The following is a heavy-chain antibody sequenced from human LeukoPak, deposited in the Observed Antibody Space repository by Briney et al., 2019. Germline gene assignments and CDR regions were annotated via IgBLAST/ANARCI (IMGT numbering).Heavy chain of an antibody. V-gene: IGHV1-18*01. CDR1: GYTFTSYG. J-gene: IGHJ4*02. CDR2: ISTDNGNT. Sequence: ASVKVSCKASGYTFTSYGISWVRQAPGQGFEWMGWISTDNGNTIYAQRLQGRLTMTTDTSTGTAYMELRSLRSDDTAVYFCARSYIAVAGPLLGYWGQGTLVTVSS. D-gene: IGHD6-19*01. CDR3: ARSYIAVAGPLLGY.